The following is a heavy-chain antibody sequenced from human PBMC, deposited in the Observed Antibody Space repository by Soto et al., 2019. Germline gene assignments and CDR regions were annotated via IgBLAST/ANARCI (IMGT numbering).Heavy chain of an antibody. Sequence: QVQLVQSGAEVKKPGASVRVSCKTYGYSFVNFFLHWVRQAPGQGPEWMGLVNPKRGGTEYAPNFQGRVTMTRDTSINTVYLDLSGLTSDDTAVYYCARDSGIPGXFWYFDIWGRGTLVTVSP. CDR3: ARDSGIPGXFWYFDI. CDR1: GYSFVNFF. CDR2: VNPKRGGT. D-gene: IGHD2-21*01. V-gene: IGHV1-2*06. J-gene: IGHJ2*01.